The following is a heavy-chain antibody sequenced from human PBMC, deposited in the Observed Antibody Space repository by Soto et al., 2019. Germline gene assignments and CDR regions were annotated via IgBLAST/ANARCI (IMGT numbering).Heavy chain of an antibody. V-gene: IGHV3-23*01. CDR3: AKEPAAVDKGWFDP. J-gene: IGHJ5*01. Sequence: EVQLLESGGGLVQPGGSLRLSCSTSVFTFTSYAMSWVRQAPGKGLEWVSAIVGSGGDTFYADSVKGRFTISRDNSKNTLYLQMHILRVEDTSLYLCAKEPAAVDKGWFDPWGQGTLVTVSS. CDR2: IVGSGGDT. CDR1: VFTFTSYA. D-gene: IGHD6-13*01.